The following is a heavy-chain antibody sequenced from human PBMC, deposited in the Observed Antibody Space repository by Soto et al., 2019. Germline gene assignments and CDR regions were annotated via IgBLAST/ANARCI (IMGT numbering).Heavy chain of an antibody. CDR3: ARVPLSTLATYYYDSSGYTWTNDAFDI. J-gene: IGHJ3*02. CDR1: VGTFSIYS. Sequence: SVKVSCKASVGTFSIYSISWVRQAPGQGLEWMGGVIPIFGTANYAQKFQGRVTITADESTSTAYMELSSLRAEDTAVYYCARVPLSTLATYYYDSSGYTWTNDAFDIWGQGTMVTASS. V-gene: IGHV1-69*13. CDR2: VIPIFGTA. D-gene: IGHD3-22*01.